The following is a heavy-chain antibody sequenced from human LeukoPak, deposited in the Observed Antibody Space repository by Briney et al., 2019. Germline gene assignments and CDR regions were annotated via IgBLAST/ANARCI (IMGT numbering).Heavy chain of an antibody. CDR2: INHSGST. V-gene: IGHV4-34*01. J-gene: IGHJ6*02. Sequence: SETLSLTCAVYGGSFSGYYWSWIRQPPGKGLEWIGEINHSGSTNYNPSLKSRVTISVDTSKNQFSLKLSSVTAADTAVYYCARLTGSKADGMDVWGQGTTVTVSS. CDR1: GGSFSGYY. CDR3: ARLTGSKADGMDV. D-gene: IGHD1-14*01.